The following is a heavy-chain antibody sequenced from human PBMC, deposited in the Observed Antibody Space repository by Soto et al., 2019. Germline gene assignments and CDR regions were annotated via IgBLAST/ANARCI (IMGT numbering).Heavy chain of an antibody. CDR1: GFTLSSYD. D-gene: IGHD3-10*01. CDR3: ARSFGSFYYMDV. V-gene: IGHV3-13*01. J-gene: IGHJ6*03. CDR2: IGTAGDT. Sequence: GGSLRLSCAASGFTLSSYDMHWVRQAPGRGLEWVSVIGTAGDTSYRGSVKGRFTISREKANNSLYLQMNSLLAGDTAVYYCARSFGSFYYMDVWGKGTTVTVSS.